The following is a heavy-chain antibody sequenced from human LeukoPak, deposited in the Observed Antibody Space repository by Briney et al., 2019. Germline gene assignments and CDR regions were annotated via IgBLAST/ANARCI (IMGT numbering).Heavy chain of an antibody. CDR1: GGTFSSYA. Sequence: GASVKVSCKASGGTFSSYAISWVRQAPGQGLEWMGGIIPIFGTANYAQKFQGRVTITADESTSTAYMELSSLRSEDTAVYYCARARELVDSGVYFDYWGQGTLVTVSS. V-gene: IGHV1-69*13. D-gene: IGHD1-26*01. CDR2: IIPIFGTA. CDR3: ARARELVDSGVYFDY. J-gene: IGHJ4*02.